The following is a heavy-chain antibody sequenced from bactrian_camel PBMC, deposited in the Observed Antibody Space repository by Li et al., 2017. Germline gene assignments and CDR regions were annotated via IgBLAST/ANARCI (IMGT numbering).Heavy chain of an antibody. CDR1: GYTFSRGC. CDR2: ICSIA. D-gene: IGHD2*01. CDR3: ATPVYDVTWFGLGFGY. V-gene: IGHV3-3*01. Sequence: QLVESGGESVLAGGSLRLSCDTSGYTFSRGCAAWFRQAPGKEREGVASICSIAVYADSVKGRFTISIDNAKNTVYLQIDSLKSEDTALYFCATPVYDVTWFGLGFGYWGQGTQVTVS. J-gene: IGHJ6*01.